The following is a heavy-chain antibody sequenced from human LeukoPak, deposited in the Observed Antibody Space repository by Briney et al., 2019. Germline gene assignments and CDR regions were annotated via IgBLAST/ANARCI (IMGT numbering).Heavy chain of an antibody. CDR3: ARLFNSVVPAARARWFDP. J-gene: IGHJ5*02. V-gene: IGHV4-34*01. Sequence: PSETLSLTCAVYGGPLSGYYWSWIRQPPGKGLEWIGEIDHSGSTNYNPSLKSRVTISLDTSKKQFSLKLSSVTAADTAVYYCARLFNSVVPAARARWFDPWGQGTLVTVSS. D-gene: IGHD2-2*01. CDR2: IDHSGST. CDR1: GGPLSGYY.